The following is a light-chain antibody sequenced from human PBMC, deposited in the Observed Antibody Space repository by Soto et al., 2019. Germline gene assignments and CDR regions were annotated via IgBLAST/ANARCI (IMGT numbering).Light chain of an antibody. V-gene: IGLV2-14*01. Sequence: QSALTQPASVSGSPGQSITISCTGTSSDVGGYNYDSWYQQHPGKAPKLMIYDVSNRPSGVSNRFSGSKSGSTASLTISGLQAEDEADYYCSSYTGSPPYVFGIGTKVTVL. CDR2: DVS. CDR3: SSYTGSPPYV. CDR1: SSDVGGYNY. J-gene: IGLJ1*01.